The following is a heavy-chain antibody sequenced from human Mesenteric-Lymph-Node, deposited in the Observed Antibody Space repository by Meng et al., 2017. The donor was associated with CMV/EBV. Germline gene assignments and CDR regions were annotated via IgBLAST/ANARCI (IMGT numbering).Heavy chain of an antibody. CDR2: ISYRGST. J-gene: IGHJ3*02. D-gene: IGHD2-2*01. Sequence: SETLSLTCTVSGGSISTSTYYWGWIRQPPGKGLEWIGTISYRGSTYYNPSLMSRVTISVDTSKNQFSLKLNSVTAADTAVYYCARGGYSEGYCSSTSCLHDAFDIWGQGTMVTVSS. V-gene: IGHV4-39*07. CDR3: ARGGYSEGYCSSTSCLHDAFDI. CDR1: GGSISTSTYY.